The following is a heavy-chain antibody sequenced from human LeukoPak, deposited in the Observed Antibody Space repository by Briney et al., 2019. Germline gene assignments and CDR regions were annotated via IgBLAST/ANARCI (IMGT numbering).Heavy chain of an antibody. J-gene: IGHJ3*02. CDR2: ISGSGGST. D-gene: IGHD3-10*01. Sequence: GGSLRLPCAASGFTFSSYAMSWVRQAPGKGLEWGSAISGSGGSTYYADSVKGRFTISRDNSKNTLYLQMNSLRAEDTAVYYCASRITMVRGVITSHMRNDAFDIWGQGTMVTVSS. CDR1: GFTFSSYA. V-gene: IGHV3-23*01. CDR3: ASRITMVRGVITSHMRNDAFDI.